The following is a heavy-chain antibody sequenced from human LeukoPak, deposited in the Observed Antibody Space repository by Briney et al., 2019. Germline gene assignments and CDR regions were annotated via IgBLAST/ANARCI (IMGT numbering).Heavy chain of an antibody. CDR2: ISAQNGDT. CDR1: GYTFTSYG. V-gene: IGHV1-18*01. J-gene: IGHJ4*02. D-gene: IGHD1-26*01. CDR3: ARDLKRTVGATTTSDY. Sequence: ASVKVSCKASGYTFTSYGISWVRQAPGQGLEWMGWISAQNGDTNYAQKFQGRVSMTTDTSTSTGYMELRSLTSDDTAVYYCARDLKRTVGATTTSDYWGQGTLVTVSS.